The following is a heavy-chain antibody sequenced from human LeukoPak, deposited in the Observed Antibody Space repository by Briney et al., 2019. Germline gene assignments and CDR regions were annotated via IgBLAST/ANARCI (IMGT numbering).Heavy chain of an antibody. V-gene: IGHV1-69*08. D-gene: IGHD1-26*01. CDR1: GGTFRSHI. J-gene: IGHJ5*02. CDR3: TRVNLRGSRYNWFDP. CDR2: IIPVIDSV. Sequence: SVKVSCKTSGGTFRSHIFSWVRQAPGQGLEWMGRIIPVIDSVKYAQKFQDRITITADTSTGTAYLHLTSLTSEDTAIYYCTRVNLRGSRYNWFDPWGQGTLVTVSS.